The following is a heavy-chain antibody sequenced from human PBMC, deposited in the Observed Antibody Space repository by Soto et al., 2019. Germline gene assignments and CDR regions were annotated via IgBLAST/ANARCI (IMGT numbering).Heavy chain of an antibody. Sequence: PGGSLRLSCAASGFTFSSYAMSWVRQAPGKGLEWVSAINGSGVSTYYADSVKGRFTISRDNSKNTLYLQMNSLRAEDTAVYYCAKSPGMYYYDSSGYYHYDYWGQGTLVTVSS. D-gene: IGHD3-22*01. J-gene: IGHJ4*02. V-gene: IGHV3-23*01. CDR3: AKSPGMYYYDSSGYYHYDY. CDR2: INGSGVST. CDR1: GFTFSSYA.